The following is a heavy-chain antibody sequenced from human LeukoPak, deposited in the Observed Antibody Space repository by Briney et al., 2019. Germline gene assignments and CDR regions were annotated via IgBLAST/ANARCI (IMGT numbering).Heavy chain of an antibody. Sequence: GESLKSSCKGAGDSFTSYWIGWVRQMPGKGLEWMGIIYPGDSDTRYSPYFQGQVTSSADKSISTAYLQWSSLKASDTAMYYRARLPCSGGSCYFDYWGQGTLVTVSS. CDR3: ARLPCSGGSCYFDY. CDR2: IYPGDSDT. D-gene: IGHD2-15*01. J-gene: IGHJ4*02. CDR1: GDSFTSYW. V-gene: IGHV5-51*01.